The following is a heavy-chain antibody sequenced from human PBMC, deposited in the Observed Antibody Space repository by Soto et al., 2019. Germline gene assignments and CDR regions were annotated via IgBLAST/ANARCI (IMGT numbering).Heavy chain of an antibody. CDR1: GGSVSSASYY. CDR3: ASLPRYDSYYGMAV. Sequence: QVQLQESGPGLVKPSETLSLTCTVSGGSVSSASYYWSWIRQPPGKGLEWIAYVYNIGSTNYNPSLKSRVTISVDTSKNQISLQLTSVTAADTAVYYCASLPRYDSYYGMAVWGQGTTVSVSS. V-gene: IGHV4-61*01. J-gene: IGHJ6*02. CDR2: VYNIGST.